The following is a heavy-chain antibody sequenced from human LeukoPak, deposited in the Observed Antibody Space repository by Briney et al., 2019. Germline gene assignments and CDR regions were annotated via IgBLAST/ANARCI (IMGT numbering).Heavy chain of an antibody. CDR2: ISWNSGSI. Sequence: GGSLRLSCAASGFTFDDYAMHWVRQAPGKGLEWVSGISWNSGSIGYADSVKGRFTISRDNAKNSLYLQMNSLRAEDTALYYCAKGVAAAGKVGLDYWGQGTLVTVSS. CDR1: GFTFDDYA. J-gene: IGHJ4*02. D-gene: IGHD6-13*01. CDR3: AKGVAAAGKVGLDY. V-gene: IGHV3-9*01.